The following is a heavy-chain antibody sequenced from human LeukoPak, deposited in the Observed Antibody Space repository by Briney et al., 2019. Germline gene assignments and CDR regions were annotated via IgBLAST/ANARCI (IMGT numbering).Heavy chain of an antibody. V-gene: IGHV4-4*07. CDR3: ARGSTYSNYGDAFDI. CDR2: IYTSGST. CDR1: GGSISSYY. Sequence: NPSETLSLTCTVSGGSISSYYWSWIRQPAGKGLEWIGRIYTSGSTNYNPSLKSRVTMSVDTSKNQFSPKLSSVTAADTAVYYCARGSTYSNYGDAFDIWGQGTMVTVSS. D-gene: IGHD4-11*01. J-gene: IGHJ3*02.